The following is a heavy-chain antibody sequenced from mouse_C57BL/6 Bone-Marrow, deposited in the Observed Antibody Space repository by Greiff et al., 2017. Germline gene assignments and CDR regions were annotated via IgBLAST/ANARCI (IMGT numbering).Heavy chain of an antibody. Sequence: EVQRVESGAELVRPGASVKLSCTASGFNIKDDYMHWVKQRPEQGLEWIGWIDPENGDTEYASKFQGKATITADTSSNTAYLQLSSLTSEDTAVYYCIAGSKAMDYWGQGTSVTVSS. CDR3: IAGSKAMDY. J-gene: IGHJ4*01. V-gene: IGHV14-4*01. D-gene: IGHD1-1*01. CDR1: GFNIKDDY. CDR2: IDPENGDT.